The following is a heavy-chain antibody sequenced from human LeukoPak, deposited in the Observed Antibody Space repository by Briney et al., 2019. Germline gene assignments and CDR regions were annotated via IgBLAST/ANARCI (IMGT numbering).Heavy chain of an antibody. CDR3: ARHREPDFDW. J-gene: IGHJ4*02. D-gene: IGHD5-24*01. CDR2: INHSENT. V-gene: IGHV4-34*01. Sequence: PSETLSLTCAVYSGSFSGYYWSWIRQPPGKGLEWIGEINHSENTNYNPSLKSRVTISVDTSKNQFSLKLSSVTAADTAVYYCARHREPDFDWWGQGTLVTVSS. CDR1: SGSFSGYY.